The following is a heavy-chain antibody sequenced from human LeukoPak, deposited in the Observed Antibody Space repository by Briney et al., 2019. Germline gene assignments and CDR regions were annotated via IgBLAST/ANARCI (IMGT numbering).Heavy chain of an antibody. V-gene: IGHV1-8*01. CDR3: ARGAPNDYGDYRALGGMDV. Sequence: ASVKVSCKASGYTLTSYDINWVRQATGQGLEWMGWMNPNSGNTGYAQKFQGRVTMTRNTSISTAYMELSSLRSEDTAVYYCARGAPNDYGDYRALGGMDVWGQGTTVTVSS. D-gene: IGHD4-17*01. CDR2: MNPNSGNT. J-gene: IGHJ6*02. CDR1: GYTLTSYD.